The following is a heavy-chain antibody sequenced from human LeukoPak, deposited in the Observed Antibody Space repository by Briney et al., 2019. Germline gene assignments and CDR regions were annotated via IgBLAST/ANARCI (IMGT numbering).Heavy chain of an antibody. CDR3: ARVGPEGYYGSSGYRDAFDI. D-gene: IGHD3-22*01. CDR1: GYSLSSGYY. CDR2: IYHSGST. Sequence: SETQSLTCAVSGYSLSSGYYWGWIRQPPGKGLEWIGSIYHSGSTYYNPALKSRVTISVDTSKNQYSLELSSVAAADTGVYYCARVGPEGYYGSSGYRDAFDIWGQGTMVTVSS. J-gene: IGHJ3*02. V-gene: IGHV4-38-2*01.